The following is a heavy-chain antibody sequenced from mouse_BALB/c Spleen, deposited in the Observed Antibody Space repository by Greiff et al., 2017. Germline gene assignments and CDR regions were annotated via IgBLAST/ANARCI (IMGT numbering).Heavy chain of an antibody. Sequence: EVMLVESGGGLVQPGGSRKLSCAASGFTFSSFGMHWVRQAPEKGLEWVAYISSGSSNIYYADTVKGRFTISRDNPKNTLFLQMTSLMSEDTAMYYCARSYYGYQCYAMDYWGQGTSVTVSS. CDR2: ISSGSSNI. J-gene: IGHJ4*01. D-gene: IGHD2-2*01. CDR3: ARSYYGYQCYAMDY. V-gene: IGHV5-17*02. CDR1: GFTFSSFG.